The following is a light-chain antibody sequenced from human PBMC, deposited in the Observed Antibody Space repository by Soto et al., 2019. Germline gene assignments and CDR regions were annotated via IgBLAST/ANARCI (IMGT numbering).Light chain of an antibody. Sequence: EVGLTQSRGTLSLSPGERATHTCSASQSVGSSTLAWYQQKPGQAPRLLISGASKRATGNTDRFSGSGSGTDFTLTISRLEPEDFAVYYCQHFDDSLTFGGGTKVEIK. J-gene: IGKJ4*01. CDR2: GAS. CDR1: QSVGSST. V-gene: IGKV3-20*01. CDR3: QHFDDSLT.